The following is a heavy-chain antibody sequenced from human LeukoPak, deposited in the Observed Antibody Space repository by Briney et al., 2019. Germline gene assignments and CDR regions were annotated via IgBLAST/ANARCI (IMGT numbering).Heavy chain of an antibody. CDR1: GGSISSSAYY. CDR2: IYYSGST. D-gene: IGHD1-7*01. J-gene: IGHJ4*02. CDR3: ATITGTTWDY. Sequence: ETLSLTCTVSGGSISSSAYYWGWIRQPPGTGLEWIGTIYYSGSTYYNPSLKSRVTISVDTSKNQFSLKLSSVTAADTAVYYCATITGTTWDYWGQGTLVTVSS. V-gene: IGHV4-39*01.